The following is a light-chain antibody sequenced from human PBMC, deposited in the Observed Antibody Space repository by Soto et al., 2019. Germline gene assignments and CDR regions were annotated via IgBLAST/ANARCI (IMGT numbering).Light chain of an antibody. Sequence: ENVLTQSPVTLSLSPGERATLSCRASQSVKSYLAWSQQKPGQAPRLLIYDASNRAAGIPARFSGSGSGTDIALTITIIGLQDVEVYDCQSRSSWPRVLTFGRGTKVEIK. CDR2: DAS. CDR1: QSVKSY. J-gene: IGKJ4*01. V-gene: IGKV3-11*01. CDR3: QSRSSWPRVLT.